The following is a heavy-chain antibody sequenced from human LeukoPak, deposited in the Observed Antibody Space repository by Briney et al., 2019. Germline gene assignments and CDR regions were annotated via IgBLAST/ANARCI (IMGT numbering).Heavy chain of an antibody. CDR2: ISGYNGNT. CDR1: GYTFTSYG. V-gene: IGHV1-18*01. D-gene: IGHD4-17*01. Sequence: ASVKVSCKASGYTFTSYGISGVRQAPGQGLEGMGWISGYNGNTNYAQKLQRRVTMTTDTSTSTAYLELRSLRSDDTAVYYCAREWDYGDFFGLDYYYYMDVWGKGTTVTVSS. J-gene: IGHJ6*03. CDR3: AREWDYGDFFGLDYYYYMDV.